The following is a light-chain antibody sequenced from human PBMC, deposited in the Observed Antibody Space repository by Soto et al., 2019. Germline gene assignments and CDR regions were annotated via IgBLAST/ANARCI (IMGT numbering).Light chain of an antibody. CDR3: SSYTSISTLYV. J-gene: IGLJ1*01. CDR2: EVS. CDR1: NSDVGGYNY. Sequence: QSALTQPASVSGSPGQSITISCTGTNSDVGGYNYVSWYQQHPGKAPALMIYEVSHRPSGVSNRCSGSKSDNTASLTISGLQAEDEADYYCSSYTSISTLYVFGTGNKVTVL. V-gene: IGLV2-14*01.